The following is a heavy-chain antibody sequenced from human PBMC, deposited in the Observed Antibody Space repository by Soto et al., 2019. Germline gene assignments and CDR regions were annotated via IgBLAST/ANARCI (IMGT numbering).Heavy chain of an antibody. J-gene: IGHJ6*02. D-gene: IGHD2-2*02. CDR1: GGSISSSNW. Sequence: SETLSLTCAVSGGSISSSNWWSWVRQPPGKGLEWIGEIYHSGSTNYTPSLKSRVTISVDKSKNQFSLKLSSVTAADTAVYYCARAILAYCSSTSCYNGPDYYYYGMDVWGQGTTVTVSS. CDR2: IYHSGST. V-gene: IGHV4-4*02. CDR3: ARAILAYCSSTSCYNGPDYYYYGMDV.